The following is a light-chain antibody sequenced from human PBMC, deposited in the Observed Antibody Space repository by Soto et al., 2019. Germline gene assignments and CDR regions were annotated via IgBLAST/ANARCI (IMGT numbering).Light chain of an antibody. CDR3: QQSYSTPRT. Sequence: DIQMTQSPSSLSASVGDRLTITCRASQSISSYLNWYQQKPGKATKLLIYAASTLQSGVPSRFSGSGSGTDFTLTVSSLQPDDFATYYCQQSYSTPRTFGQGTKVEIK. V-gene: IGKV1-39*01. J-gene: IGKJ1*01. CDR1: QSISSY. CDR2: AAS.